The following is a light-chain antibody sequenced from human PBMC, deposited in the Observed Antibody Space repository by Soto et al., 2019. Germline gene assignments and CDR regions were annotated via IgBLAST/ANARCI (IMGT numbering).Light chain of an antibody. CDR1: QSLLQSNGYNC. CDR2: LGS. J-gene: IGKJ4*01. CDR3: MQALQSPLN. V-gene: IGKV2-28*01. Sequence: EIVMTQSPLSLPVTPGEPASISCRSSQSLLQSNGYNCLDWYLQKPGQSPQLLIYLGSNRASGVPDRFSVSGSGTDFTLKISRVEAEDVGVYYCMQALQSPLNFGGGTKVEIK.